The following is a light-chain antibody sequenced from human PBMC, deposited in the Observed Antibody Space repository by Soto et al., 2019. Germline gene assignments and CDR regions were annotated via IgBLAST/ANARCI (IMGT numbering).Light chain of an antibody. CDR3: HQLTSYPRST. CDR2: AAS. CDR1: QGISNY. J-gene: IGKJ5*01. V-gene: IGKV1-9*01. Sequence: DIQLTQSPSFLSASVGDRVTITCRASQGISNYLAWYQQRPGKAPKLLVYAASTLQTGGPSRFSGSGSGTEFTITISSLQPEDFATYHCHQLTSYPRSTFGQGTRLEIK.